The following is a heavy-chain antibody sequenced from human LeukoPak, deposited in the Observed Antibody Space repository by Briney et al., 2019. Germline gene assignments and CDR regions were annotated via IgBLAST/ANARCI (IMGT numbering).Heavy chain of an antibody. CDR1: GYTFTSYA. D-gene: IGHD5-24*01. Sequence: GASVKVSCKASGYTFTSYAMHWVRQAPGQRLEWMGWINAGNGNTKYSQKFQGKVTITRDTSASTAYMELSSLRSEDTAVYYCARGRDSLQARSFDPWGQGTLVTVSS. J-gene: IGHJ5*02. CDR2: INAGNGNT. CDR3: ARGRDSLQARSFDP. V-gene: IGHV1-3*01.